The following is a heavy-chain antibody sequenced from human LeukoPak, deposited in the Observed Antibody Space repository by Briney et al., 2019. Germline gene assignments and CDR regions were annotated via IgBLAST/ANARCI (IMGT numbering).Heavy chain of an antibody. J-gene: IGHJ4*02. V-gene: IGHV4-59*01. CDR2: IYYSGST. CDR1: GGSISSYY. Sequence: PSETLSLTCTVPGGSISSYYWSWIRQPPGKGLEWIGHIYYSGSTNYNPSLKSRVTISVDTSKNQFSLKLSSVTAADTAVYYCARGLYSSGWYPFDYWGQGTLVTVSS. D-gene: IGHD6-19*01. CDR3: ARGLYSSGWYPFDY.